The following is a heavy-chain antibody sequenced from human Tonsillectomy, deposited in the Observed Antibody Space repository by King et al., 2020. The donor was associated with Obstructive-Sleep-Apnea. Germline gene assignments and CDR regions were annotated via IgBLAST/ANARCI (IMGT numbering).Heavy chain of an antibody. CDR2: INHSGST. V-gene: IGHV4-34*01. J-gene: IGHJ4*02. CDR1: NASFSAYY. Sequence: VQLQQWGAGLLKPSETLSLTCAVYNASFSAYYWSWIRQPPGKGLEWIGEINHSGSTNYNPSLKSRVTISVDTSKNQFSLNLNSVTAADPAVYYCASGLTVTTPGDYWGQGTLVTVSP. CDR3: ASGLTVTTPGDY. D-gene: IGHD4-17*01.